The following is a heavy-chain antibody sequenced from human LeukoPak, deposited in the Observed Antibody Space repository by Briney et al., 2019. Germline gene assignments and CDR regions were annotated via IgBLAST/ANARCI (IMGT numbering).Heavy chain of an antibody. CDR1: GFTFSSYW. CDR3: AKDIGSYYDY. Sequence: GGSLRLSCAASGFTFSSYWMSWVRQAPGKGLEWVTFIQYDGSKKYYEDSVKGRFTISRDNSKNTLYLEMNSLRAEDTAVYYCAKDIGSYYDYWGQGILVTVSS. J-gene: IGHJ4*02. D-gene: IGHD3-10*01. CDR2: IQYDGSKK. V-gene: IGHV3-30*02.